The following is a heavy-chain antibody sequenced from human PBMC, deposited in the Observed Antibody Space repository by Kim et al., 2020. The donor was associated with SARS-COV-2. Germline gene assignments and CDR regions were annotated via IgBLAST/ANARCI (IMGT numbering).Heavy chain of an antibody. CDR1: GGSISSYY. J-gene: IGHJ4*02. CDR3: ARTILTGYYIGYFDY. V-gene: IGHV4-59*01. Sequence: SETLSLTCTVSGGSISSYYWSWIRQPPGKGLEWIGYIYYSGSTNYNPSLKSRVTISVDTSKNQFSLKLSSVTAADTAVYYCARTILTGYYIGYFDYWGQGTLVTVSS. D-gene: IGHD3-9*01. CDR2: IYYSGST.